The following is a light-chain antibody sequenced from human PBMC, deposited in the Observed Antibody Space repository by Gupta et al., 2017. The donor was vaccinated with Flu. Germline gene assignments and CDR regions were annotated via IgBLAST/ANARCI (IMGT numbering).Light chain of an antibody. V-gene: IGLV3-19*01. CDR1: RLRNSY. Sequence: SSQLPQHPAVSVALRQTVRITCLGDRLRNSYASWYHQQPGQAPVLVNYAKNIRASRIQYRLSGSSSGNTTALTITGAQAEEEANYYCNSRESTGSNPEVFGGGTKLTVL. J-gene: IGLJ2*01. CDR2: AKN. CDR3: NSRESTGSNPEV.